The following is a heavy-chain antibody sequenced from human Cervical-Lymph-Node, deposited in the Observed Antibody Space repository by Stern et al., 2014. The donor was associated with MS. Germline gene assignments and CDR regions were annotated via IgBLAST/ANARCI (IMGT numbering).Heavy chain of an antibody. V-gene: IGHV3-9*01. D-gene: IGHD6-13*01. CDR3: AKDSSSWYPHWYFDL. CDR1: GFTLDDYA. J-gene: IGHJ2*01. Sequence: VQLVQSGGGLVQPGRSLRLSCAASGFTLDDYAMHWVRQAPGKGLEWVSGISWNSGSEGYADSVKGRFTISRDNAKNSLYLQMNSLRAEDTALYYCAKDSSSWYPHWYFDLWGRGTLVTVSS. CDR2: ISWNSGSE.